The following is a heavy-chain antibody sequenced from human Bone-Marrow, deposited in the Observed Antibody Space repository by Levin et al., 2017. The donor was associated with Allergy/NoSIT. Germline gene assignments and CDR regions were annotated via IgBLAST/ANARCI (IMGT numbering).Heavy chain of an antibody. CDR3: ARSGFKVGYCTRPSCHDAFDI. V-gene: IGHV3-21*01. CDR1: GFIFSTYT. J-gene: IGHJ3*02. D-gene: IGHD2-8*01. Sequence: PGGSLRLSCAASGFIFSTYTMNWVRQAPGKGLEWVSSISSGSSYTYYADSVKGRFTISRDNSKNTLYLQMNSLRAEDTAVYYCARSGFKVGYCTRPSCHDAFDIWGQGTMVTVSS. CDR2: ISSGSSYT.